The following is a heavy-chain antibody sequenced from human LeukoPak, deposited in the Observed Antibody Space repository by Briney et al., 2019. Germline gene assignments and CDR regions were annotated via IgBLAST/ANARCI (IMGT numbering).Heavy chain of an antibody. CDR3: VRDTGGRGWFDP. J-gene: IGHJ5*02. Sequence: GGSLRLSCAASGFTFSSYEMNWVRQAPGKGLEWVSCISSSGSTIYYADSVKGRFTISRDNAKKSLYLQMNSLRAEDTALYYCVRDTGGRGWFDPWGQGTLVTVSS. D-gene: IGHD2-8*02. V-gene: IGHV3-48*03. CDR2: ISSSGSTI. CDR1: GFTFSSYE.